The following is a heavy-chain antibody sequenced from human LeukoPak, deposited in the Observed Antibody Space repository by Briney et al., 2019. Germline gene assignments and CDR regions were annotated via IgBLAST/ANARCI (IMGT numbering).Heavy chain of an antibody. J-gene: IGHJ4*02. V-gene: IGHV1-2*02. D-gene: IGHD2-15*01. CDR1: GYTFTGYY. Sequence: ASVKVSCKASGYTFTGYYMHWVRQAPGQGLEWMGWINPNSGGTNYARKFQGRVTMTRDTSISTAYMELSRLRSDDTAVYYCARDQGGGLTRHWGQGTLVTVSS. CDR2: INPNSGGT. CDR3: ARDQGGGLTRH.